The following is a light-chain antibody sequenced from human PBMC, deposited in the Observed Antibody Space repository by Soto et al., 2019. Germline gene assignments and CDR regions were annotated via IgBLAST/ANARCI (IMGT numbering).Light chain of an antibody. CDR2: DAS. CDR1: QSISSW. J-gene: IGKJ4*01. CDR3: QQYNSYSLT. Sequence: IQMTQSPSTLSSSAGDRVTITCRASQSISSWLAWYQQKPGKAPKLLIYDASSLESGVPSRFSGSGSGTEFTLTISSLQPDDFATYYCQQYNSYSLTLGGGTKVDIK. V-gene: IGKV1-5*01.